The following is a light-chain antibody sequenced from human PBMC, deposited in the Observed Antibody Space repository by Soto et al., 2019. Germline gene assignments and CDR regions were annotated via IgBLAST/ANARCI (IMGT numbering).Light chain of an antibody. V-gene: IGKV3-11*01. CDR1: QSISYN. J-gene: IGKJ2*01. Sequence: EIVLTQSPATLSLSPGETATLSCRASQSISYNLAWYQQKPGQAPRLLIFDASNRATGAPARFSGSGSGTDFTLSISSLVPEDFAVYYCQQRGDWPLYTFGQGSRLEIK. CDR2: DAS. CDR3: QQRGDWPLYT.